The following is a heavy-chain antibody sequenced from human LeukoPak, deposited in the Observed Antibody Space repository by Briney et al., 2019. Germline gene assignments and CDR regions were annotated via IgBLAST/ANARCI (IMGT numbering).Heavy chain of an antibody. J-gene: IGHJ4*02. Sequence: ASVKVSCKASGYTFTGYYMHWVRQAPGQGLEWMGWINPNSGGTNYARKFQVRGTMTRDTSISTAYMELSRLRSDDTAVYYCARSAESSSWVEFDYWGQGTLVTVSS. V-gene: IGHV1-2*02. CDR1: GYTFTGYY. D-gene: IGHD6-13*01. CDR2: INPNSGGT. CDR3: ARSAESSSWVEFDY.